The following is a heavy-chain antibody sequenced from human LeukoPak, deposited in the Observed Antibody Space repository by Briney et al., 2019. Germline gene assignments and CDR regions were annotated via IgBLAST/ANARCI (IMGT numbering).Heavy chain of an antibody. CDR3: ARYDRGLFFFDN. CDR1: GASVRNEY. V-gene: IGHV4-59*08. J-gene: IGHJ4*02. Sequence: SETLSLTCTVSGASVRNEYWSWIRQPPGMELEWIGYIHYSGSSNYHPSLGSRVTISLDTSKNQFSLKLKSVTAADTGMYHCARYDRGLFFFDNWGQGTLVTVSS. CDR2: IHYSGSS. D-gene: IGHD1-14*01.